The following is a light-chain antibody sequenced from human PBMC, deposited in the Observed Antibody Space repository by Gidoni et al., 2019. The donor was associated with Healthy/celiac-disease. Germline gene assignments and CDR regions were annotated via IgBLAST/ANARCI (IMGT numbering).Light chain of an antibody. V-gene: IGKV3-11*01. CDR2: DAS. CDR1: QSVSSY. CDR3: QQRSNWPYP. J-gene: IGKJ2*01. Sequence: EIVLTQSPATLSFSPGERATLSCRASQSVSSYLAWYQQKPGQAPSLLIYDASNRATGIPARFSGSGSGTYFTLTISSLEPEDFAVYYCQQRSNWPYPFGQGTKLEIK.